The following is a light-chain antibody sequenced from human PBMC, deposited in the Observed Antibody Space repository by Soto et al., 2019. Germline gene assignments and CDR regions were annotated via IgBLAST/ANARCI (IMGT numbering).Light chain of an antibody. CDR1: SSDVGTYNY. CDR2: EVT. Sequence: QSVLTQPASVSGSPGQSITISCTGTSSDVGTYNYVSWYQQHPGKAPKVMIYEVTYRPSGVSNRFSGSKSGNTASLTISGLQAEDEAEYYCSSYTGSSTIYVFGNGTKLTV. CDR3: SSYTGSSTIYV. V-gene: IGLV2-14*01. J-gene: IGLJ1*01.